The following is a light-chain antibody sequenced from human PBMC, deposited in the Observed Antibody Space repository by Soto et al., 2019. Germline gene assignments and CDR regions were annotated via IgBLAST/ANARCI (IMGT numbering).Light chain of an antibody. CDR3: QQSYSNRT. CDR1: QSISNY. CDR2: AAS. J-gene: IGKJ1*01. Sequence: DIQVTQSPSSLSASVGDRVTITCRASQSISNYLNWYQHKPGKAPKLLIYAASNLESGVPSRFSGSGSGTGFTLTISSLQPEDFASYYCQQSYSNRTFGQGTKVDIK. V-gene: IGKV1-39*01.